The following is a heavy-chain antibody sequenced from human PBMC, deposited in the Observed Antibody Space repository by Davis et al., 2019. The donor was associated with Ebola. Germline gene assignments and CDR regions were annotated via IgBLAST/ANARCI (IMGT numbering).Heavy chain of an antibody. J-gene: IGHJ3*02. D-gene: IGHD2-2*01. CDR2: IYSSGST. CDR3: ARVPRYCSSTSCYVDAFDI. Sequence: SETLSLTCTVSGGSISGYHWSWIRQPPGKGLEWIGYIYSSGSTNYSPSLKSRVTISVDTSQNQFSLKLSSVTAADTAVYYCARVPRYCSSTSCYVDAFDIWGQGTMVTVSS. CDR1: GGSISGYH. V-gene: IGHV4-59*01.